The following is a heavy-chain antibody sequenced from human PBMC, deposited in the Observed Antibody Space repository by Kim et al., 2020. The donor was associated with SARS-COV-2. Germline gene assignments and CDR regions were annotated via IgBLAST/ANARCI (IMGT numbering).Heavy chain of an antibody. CDR2: ITPLFGGPT. D-gene: IGHD3-22*01. CDR3: PRATAVPTASYYFHLDV. J-gene: IGHJ6*01. CDR1: GGSFTDFA. V-gene: IGHV1-69*13. Sequence: SVKVSCKSSGGSFTDFAFTWVRQTPGRGLEWMGGITPLFGGPTDYAQRFHDRLTITADATTNTVYMDLSRLTSTDTAVYYCPRATAVPTASYYFHLDVW.